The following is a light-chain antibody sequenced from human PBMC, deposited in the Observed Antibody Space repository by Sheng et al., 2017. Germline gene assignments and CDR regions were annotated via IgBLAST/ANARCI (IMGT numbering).Light chain of an antibody. J-gene: IGKJ2*01. Sequence: IQLTQSPPSLSASVGDRVTITCRASQGIGTSLAWYHQIPGKAPKLLIHGASTLQRGVPSRFSGSGSGTEFTLTISSLQSEDFAVYSCQQYNDWPTFGQGTKLEI. V-gene: IGKV1-9*01. CDR1: QGIGTS. CDR3: QQYNDWPT. CDR2: GAS.